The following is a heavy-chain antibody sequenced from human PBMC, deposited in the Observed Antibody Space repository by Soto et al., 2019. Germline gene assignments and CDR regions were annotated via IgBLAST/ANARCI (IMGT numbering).Heavy chain of an antibody. Sequence: EVQLAESGGGMVQPGGSLRLSCVASGFTFSSYDMHWVRQAPGKGLEYVSSISSNGGPTYYGNSVKGRFTISRDKSKNTLYLQMGSLRSEDMAVYYWVRLVSGNYDYWGPGTLVTVSS. CDR2: ISSNGGPT. D-gene: IGHD1-7*01. V-gene: IGHV3-64*01. CDR1: GFTFSSYD. J-gene: IGHJ4*02. CDR3: VRLVSGNYDY.